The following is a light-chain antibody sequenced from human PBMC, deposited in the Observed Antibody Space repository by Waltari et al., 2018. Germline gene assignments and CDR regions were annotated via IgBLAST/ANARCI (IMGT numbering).Light chain of an antibody. CDR3: CSYAGGYTRWV. J-gene: IGLJ3*02. CDR2: EVN. V-gene: IGLV2-11*01. CDR1: SNVVHSYNS. Sequence: QSALTPPRSVSGSPGQSVPISCTGTSNVVHSYNSVPWYQQHPGKAPNLMIFEVNRRPSGVPDRFSGSGSDNTASLTISGLQAEDEADYYCCSYAGGYTRWVFGGGTKLTVL.